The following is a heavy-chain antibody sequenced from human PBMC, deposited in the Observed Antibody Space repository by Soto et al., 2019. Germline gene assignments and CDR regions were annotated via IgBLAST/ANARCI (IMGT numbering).Heavy chain of an antibody. V-gene: IGHV1-18*01. CDR2: ISAYNGNT. D-gene: IGHD3-9*01. J-gene: IGHJ4*02. Sequence: ASVKVSCKASGYTFTSYGISWVRQAPGQGLEWMGWISAYNGNTNYAQKLQGRVTMTTDTSTSTAYMELRSLRSDDTAVYYCARGGTQRRYFDWLLFDYWGQGTLVTVSS. CDR3: ARGGTQRRYFDWLLFDY. CDR1: GYTFTSYG.